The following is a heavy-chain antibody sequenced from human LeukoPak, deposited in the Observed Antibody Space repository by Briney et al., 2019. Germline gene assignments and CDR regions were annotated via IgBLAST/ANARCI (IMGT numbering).Heavy chain of an antibody. CDR3: AREPTYRSSLDF. Sequence: GGSLRLSCAASGFTFSSYWMHWVRQAPGKGLVWVSRINSDGSSTSYADSVRDRFTISRDNSRNTLYLQMNSLRPEDTAVYYCAREPTYRSSLDFWGQGTLVTVSS. D-gene: IGHD6-6*01. J-gene: IGHJ4*02. CDR1: GFTFSSYW. CDR2: INSDGSST. V-gene: IGHV3-74*01.